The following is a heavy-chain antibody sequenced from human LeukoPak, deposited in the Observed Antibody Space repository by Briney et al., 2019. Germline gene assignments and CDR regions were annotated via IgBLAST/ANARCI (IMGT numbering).Heavy chain of an antibody. J-gene: IGHJ3*02. CDR1: GGSISSGSYY. Sequence: PSETLSLTCTVSGGSISSGSYYWSWIRQPAGKGLEWIGRIYTSGSTNYNPSLKSRVTISVDTSKNQFSLKLSSVTAADTAVYYCARDLRGSGRTFDIWGQGTMVTVSS. CDR2: IYTSGST. D-gene: IGHD3-10*01. CDR3: ARDLRGSGRTFDI. V-gene: IGHV4-61*02.